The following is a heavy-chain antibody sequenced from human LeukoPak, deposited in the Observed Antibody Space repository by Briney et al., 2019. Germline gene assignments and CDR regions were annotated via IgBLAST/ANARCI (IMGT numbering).Heavy chain of an antibody. D-gene: IGHD2-15*01. J-gene: IGHJ4*02. CDR1: GYTFTSYG. V-gene: IGHV1-18*01. CDR3: ARDRRLNCSGASCQPGY. CDR2: ISAYNGNT. Sequence: ASVKVSCKASGYTFTSYGIRWVRQAPGQGLEWMGWISAYNGNTNYAQKLQGRVTMTTDTSTSTAYMELTSLRSDDTAVYYCARDRRLNCSGASCQPGYWGQGTLVSVSS.